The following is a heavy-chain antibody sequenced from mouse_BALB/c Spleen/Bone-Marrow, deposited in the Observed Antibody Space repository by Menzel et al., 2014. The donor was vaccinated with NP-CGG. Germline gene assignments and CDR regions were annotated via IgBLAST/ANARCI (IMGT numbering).Heavy chain of an antibody. Sequence: VQRVESGPSLVQPSQSLSITCTVSGFSLTSYGVHWARPSPGKGQEWLGVIWRGGSTDYNAAFMSRLSITKDNSKSQVFFKMNSLQADDTAIYYCAKSAGFAYWGQGTLVTVSA. J-gene: IGHJ3*01. CDR1: GFSLTSYG. V-gene: IGHV2-5-1*01. CDR2: IWRGGST. CDR3: AKSAGFAY.